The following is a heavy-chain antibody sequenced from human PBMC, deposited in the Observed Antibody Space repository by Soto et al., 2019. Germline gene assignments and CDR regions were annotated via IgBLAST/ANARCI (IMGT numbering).Heavy chain of an antibody. CDR3: VRSRDGYSLYFYCGMCV. J-gene: IGHJ6*01. CDR2: IVYDGSAT. CDR1: GFTFTSYD. D-gene: IGHD4-4*01. Sequence: GGSLRLSCAASGFTFTSYDMHWVRQSPGKGLEWMALIVYDGSATYYAESVKGQFTRSRDNSESTLYSQMNSIRAEDTAVDYSVRSRDGYSLYFYCGMCVWG. V-gene: IGHV3-30*03.